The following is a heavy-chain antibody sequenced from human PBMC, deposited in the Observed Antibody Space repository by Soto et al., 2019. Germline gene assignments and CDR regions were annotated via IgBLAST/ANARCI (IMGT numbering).Heavy chain of an antibody. Sequence: QVQLVQSGAEVKKPGASVKVSCKASGYTFTSYPVHWVRQAPGQSLEWMGWINGGNDDTKYSQTFQGRVSITRDTSASTVYMELSSLKSDDTAVYYCAREATPNTVVTPFLPFHHLGQGTLVTVSS. CDR3: AREATPNTVVTPFLPFHH. D-gene: IGHD2-21*02. CDR1: GYTFTSYP. CDR2: INGGNDDT. V-gene: IGHV1-3*01. J-gene: IGHJ1*01.